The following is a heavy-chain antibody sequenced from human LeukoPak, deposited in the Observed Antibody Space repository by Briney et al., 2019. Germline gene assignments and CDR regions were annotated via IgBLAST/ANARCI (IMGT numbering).Heavy chain of an antibody. CDR3: ARDARIVVVPAARGRRAPQTYYYMDV. CDR2: INPSGGST. CDR1: GYTFTGYY. Sequence: GASVKVSCKASGYTFTGYYMHWVRQAPGQGLEWMGIINPSGGSTSYAQKFQGRVTMTRDMSTSTVYMELSSLRSEDTAVYYCARDARIVVVPAARGRRAPQTYYYMDVWGKGTTVTVSS. V-gene: IGHV1-46*01. J-gene: IGHJ6*03. D-gene: IGHD2-2*01.